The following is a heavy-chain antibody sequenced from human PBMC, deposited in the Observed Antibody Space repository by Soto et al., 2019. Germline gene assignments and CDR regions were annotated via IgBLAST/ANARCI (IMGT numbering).Heavy chain of an antibody. CDR2: IKSKSDGETT. V-gene: IGHV3-15*01. D-gene: IGHD3-22*01. CDR1: GFTFSNAW. J-gene: IGHJ6*02. Sequence: GGSLRLSCAASGFTFSNAWMNWVRQAPGKGLEWVGRIKSKSDGETTDYAAPVKGRFTISRDDSKNTLYLQMNSLKTEDTAVYYCTTGLTYYYDSSGYYWAGGMDVWGQGITVTVSS. CDR3: TTGLTYYYDSSGYYWAGGMDV.